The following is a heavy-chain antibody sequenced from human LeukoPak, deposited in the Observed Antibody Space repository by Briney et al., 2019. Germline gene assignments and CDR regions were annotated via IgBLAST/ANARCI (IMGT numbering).Heavy chain of an antibody. CDR2: ISSSSSYK. Sequence: SGGSLRLSCAASGFTFSSYSMNWVRQAPGKGLECVSSISSSSSYKSYADPVKGRFTISRDNAKNSLYLQMNSLRAEDTAVYYCARYCSGACYSGVDHWGQGTLVTVPS. CDR1: GFTFSSYS. D-gene: IGHD2-21*01. V-gene: IGHV3-21*01. CDR3: ARYCSGACYSGVDH. J-gene: IGHJ4*02.